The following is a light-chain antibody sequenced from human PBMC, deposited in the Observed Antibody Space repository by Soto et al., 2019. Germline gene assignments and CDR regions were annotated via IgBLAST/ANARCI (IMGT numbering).Light chain of an antibody. CDR3: SSYTSSSTHV. J-gene: IGLJ1*01. Sequence: QSALTQPASVSGSPGQSITISCTGTSGDVGTYDLVSWYQHHPGAAPKLMVYEATRRPSGISNRFSGSKSGNTASLTISGLQAEDEADYYCSSYTSSSTHVFGTGTKLTVL. V-gene: IGLV2-14*02. CDR2: EAT. CDR1: SGDVGTYDL.